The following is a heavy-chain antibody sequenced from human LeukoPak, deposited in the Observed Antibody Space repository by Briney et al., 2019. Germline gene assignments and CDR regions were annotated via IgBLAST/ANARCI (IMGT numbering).Heavy chain of an antibody. Sequence: PGGSLRLSCAASGFTFSSYAMNWIRQAPGKGLEWVSSISSSGTYIYYADSVEGRFTISRDNAKNSLYLQMNSLRAEDTAVYYRARDTMIVVPHKYMDVWGKGTTVTISS. V-gene: IGHV3-21*01. D-gene: IGHD3-22*01. CDR1: GFTFSSYA. CDR3: ARDTMIVVPHKYMDV. CDR2: ISSSGTYI. J-gene: IGHJ6*03.